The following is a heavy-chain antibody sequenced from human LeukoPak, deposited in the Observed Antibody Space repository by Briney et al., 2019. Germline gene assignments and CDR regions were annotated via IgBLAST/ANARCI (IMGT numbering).Heavy chain of an antibody. D-gene: IGHD6-19*01. J-gene: IGHJ4*02. V-gene: IGHV3-15*01. CDR1: GFRLNTAW. CDR2: IKSKTDDGTA. Sequence: GRSLRLSSAPSGFRLNTAWMNCVRQTPGKGLEWLGRIKSKTDDGTAEYAAHVKGRFIISRDDSKNMLSLEMRSLRTEDTGVYYCTTRGIAVSGLGYWGRGTLVVVSS. CDR3: TTRGIAVSGLGY.